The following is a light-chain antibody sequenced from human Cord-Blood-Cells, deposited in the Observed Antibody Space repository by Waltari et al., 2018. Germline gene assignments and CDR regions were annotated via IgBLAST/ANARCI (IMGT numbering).Light chain of an antibody. Sequence: DLQMTQSPSSLSAALGDRVTITCRASQSISSYLNRYQQKPGKAPKHRIYAASSLQSGVPSRFSGSGSGTDFTLTISSLQPEDFATYYCQQSYSTPTFGGGTKVEIK. CDR3: QQSYSTPT. J-gene: IGKJ4*01. V-gene: IGKV1-39*01. CDR1: QSISSY. CDR2: AAS.